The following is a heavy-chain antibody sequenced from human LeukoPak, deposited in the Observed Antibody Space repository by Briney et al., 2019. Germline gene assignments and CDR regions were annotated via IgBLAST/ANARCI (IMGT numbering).Heavy chain of an antibody. Sequence: SETLSLTCTVSGGAVSSGVYSWSWIRQPPGKGLEWIGYIYHSETTYYNPSLQSRVTISVDTSKNQFSLKLSSVTAADTAVYYCARLLEDSYGDSKYYFDYWGQGTLVTVSS. V-gene: IGHV4-30-2*01. CDR2: IYHSETT. CDR3: ARLLEDSYGDSKYYFDY. J-gene: IGHJ4*02. D-gene: IGHD4-17*01. CDR1: GGAVSSGVYS.